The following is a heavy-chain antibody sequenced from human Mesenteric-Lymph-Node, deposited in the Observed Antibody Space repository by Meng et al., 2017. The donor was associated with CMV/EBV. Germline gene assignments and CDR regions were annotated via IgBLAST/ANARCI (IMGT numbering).Heavy chain of an antibody. V-gene: IGHV3-48*03. CDR2: ISSSGGTI. D-gene: IGHD2-2*02. J-gene: IGHJ3*02. Sequence: GGSLRLSCAASGFTFSNYEMNWVRQAPGKGLEWVAYISSSGGTIYYADSVKGRFTISRDNANNSLSLQMNSLRVDDTAVYFCARGFGYCSSTSCYTGRAQAFDIWGQGTMVTVSS. CDR1: GFTFSNYE. CDR3: ARGFGYCSSTSCYTGRAQAFDI.